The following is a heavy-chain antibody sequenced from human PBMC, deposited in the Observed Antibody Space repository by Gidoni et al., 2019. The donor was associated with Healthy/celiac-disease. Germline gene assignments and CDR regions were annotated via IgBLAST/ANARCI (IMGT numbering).Heavy chain of an antibody. Sequence: QITLTESCPTLLKPTQTLTLTCTFSGFSLRTSGVGVGWIRQPPGKALEWLALIYWNDDKRYSQSLKSRLTITKDTSKNQVVLTMTNMDPVDTATYYCANTYYYGSPGYFQHWGQGTLVTVSS. D-gene: IGHD3-10*01. CDR2: IYWNDDK. V-gene: IGHV2-5*01. CDR3: ANTYYYGSPGYFQH. CDR1: GFSLRTSGVG. J-gene: IGHJ1*01.